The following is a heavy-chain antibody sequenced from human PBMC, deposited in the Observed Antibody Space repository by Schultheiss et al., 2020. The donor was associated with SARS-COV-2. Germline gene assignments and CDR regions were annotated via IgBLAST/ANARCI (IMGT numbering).Heavy chain of an antibody. CDR2: INSDGSST. D-gene: IGHD3-3*01. CDR1: GFTFSSYT. J-gene: IGHJ4*02. V-gene: IGHV3-74*01. Sequence: GGSLRLSCAASGFTFSSYTMHWVRQAPGKGLEWVSRINSDGSSTSYADSVKGRFTISRDNSKNTLYLQMNSLRAEDTAVYYCANAVRFLEWPPADYWGQGTLVTVSS. CDR3: ANAVRFLEWPPADY.